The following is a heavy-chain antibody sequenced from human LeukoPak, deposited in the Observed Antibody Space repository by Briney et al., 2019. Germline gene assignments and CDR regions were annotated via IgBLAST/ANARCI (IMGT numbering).Heavy chain of an antibody. CDR1: GYSISSGYY. D-gene: IGHD4-23*01. CDR2: IYYSGST. V-gene: IGHV4-61*03. CDR3: ARDQLLNWYFDL. Sequence: PSATLSLTCTVSGYSISSGYYWSWIRQPPGKGLEWIGYIYYSGSTNYNPSLKSRVTISVDTSKNHFSLKLSSVTAADTAVYYCARDQLLNWYFDLWGRGTLVTVSS. J-gene: IGHJ2*01.